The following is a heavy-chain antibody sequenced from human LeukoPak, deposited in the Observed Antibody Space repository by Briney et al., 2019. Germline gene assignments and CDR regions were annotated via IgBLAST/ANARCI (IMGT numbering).Heavy chain of an antibody. D-gene: IGHD2-15*01. Sequence: GGSLRLSCAASGSSFSGSAMHWVRQASGKGLEWVGRIRSKTNNYATAYAASMKGKFTISRDDSKNTAYLQMNSLKTEDTAVYYCSVNYCSGASCYMFWGQGTLVTVSS. CDR2: IRSKTNNYAT. CDR3: SVNYCSGASCYMF. J-gene: IGHJ4*02. V-gene: IGHV3-73*01. CDR1: GSSFSGSA.